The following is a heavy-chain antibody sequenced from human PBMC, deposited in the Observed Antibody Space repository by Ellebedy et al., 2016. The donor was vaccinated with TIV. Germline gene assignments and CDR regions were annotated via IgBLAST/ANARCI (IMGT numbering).Heavy chain of an antibody. Sequence: GGSLRLSXAASGFIFSSYAMHWVRQAPGKGLEWVAVISYDGSNKYYADSVKGRFTISRDNSKNTLYLQMNSLRDEDTAVYYCARDRVHYAHFDDWGQGTLVTVSS. J-gene: IGHJ4*02. CDR3: ARDRVHYAHFDD. CDR2: ISYDGSNK. CDR1: GFIFSSYA. V-gene: IGHV3-30-3*01. D-gene: IGHD4-17*01.